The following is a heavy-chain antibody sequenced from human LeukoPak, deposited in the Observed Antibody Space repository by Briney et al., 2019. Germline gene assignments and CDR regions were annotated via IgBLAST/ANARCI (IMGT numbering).Heavy chain of an antibody. CDR1: GYTFSSYG. V-gene: IGHV1-69*06. CDR3: ARGGIVGANDAFDI. J-gene: IGHJ3*02. CDR2: IIPIFGTA. D-gene: IGHD1-26*01. Sequence: SVKVSCKASGYTFSSYGISWVRQAPGQGLEWMGGIIPIFGTANYAQKFQGRVTITADKSTSTAYMELSSLRSEDTAVYYCARGGIVGANDAFDIWGQGTMVTVSS.